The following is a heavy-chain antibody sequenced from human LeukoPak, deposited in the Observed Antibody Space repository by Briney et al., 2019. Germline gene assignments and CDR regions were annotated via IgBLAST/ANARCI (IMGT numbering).Heavy chain of an antibody. Sequence: GASVKVSCKASGYTFTSYAMNWVRQAPGQGLEWMGWINTNTGNPTYAQGFTGRFVFSLDTSVSTAYLQISSLKAEDTAVYYCARGFSSGSYYVYYYYYMDVWGKGTTVTVSS. D-gene: IGHD3-10*01. CDR1: GYTFTSYA. CDR2: INTNTGNP. J-gene: IGHJ6*03. CDR3: ARGFSSGSYYVYYYYYMDV. V-gene: IGHV7-4-1*02.